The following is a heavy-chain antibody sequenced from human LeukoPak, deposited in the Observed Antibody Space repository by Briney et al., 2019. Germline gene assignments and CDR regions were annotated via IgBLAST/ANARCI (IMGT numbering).Heavy chain of an antibody. J-gene: IGHJ4*03. V-gene: IGHV4-34*01. CDR3: ATRSSTLAAARCFDD. CDR1: GESFSAYF. Sequence: SETLSLTCAVHGESFSAYFWSWIRQVPGKGLEWIGEIDHRGSSNYSPPLKSRATISVDTSKNHFSLSLTSVTAADTAVYYCATRSSTLAAARCFDDWGQGTVVTVSS. D-gene: IGHD6-6*01. CDR2: IDHRGSS.